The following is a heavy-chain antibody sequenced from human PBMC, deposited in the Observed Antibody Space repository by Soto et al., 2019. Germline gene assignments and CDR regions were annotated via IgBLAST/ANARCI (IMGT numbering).Heavy chain of an antibody. CDR3: VKVSYSSLTTLGSAFDV. J-gene: IGHJ3*01. CDR1: GFTFDDYA. CDR2: ISWSGDNM. Sequence: QLVESGGGLVQPGRSLRLSCAASGFTFDDYAMHWVRQAPGKGLEWVSGISWSGDNMAYADSVKGRFITSRDNVKTSLYLQMNSLRVEDTALYHFVKVSYSSLTTLGSAFDVWGEGTMVTVS. D-gene: IGHD4-4*01. V-gene: IGHV3-9*01.